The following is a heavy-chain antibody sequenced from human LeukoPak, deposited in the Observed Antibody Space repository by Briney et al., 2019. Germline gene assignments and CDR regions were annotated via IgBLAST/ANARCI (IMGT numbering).Heavy chain of an antibody. CDR3: AGGRTDIVVVPATLRNYYFDY. J-gene: IGHJ4*02. D-gene: IGHD2-2*01. Sequence: SVKVSCKASGGTFSSYDINWVRQAPGQGLEWMGGIMPMFGKTNYAQKFQGRVTTTAGKATSTAYMELSSLRSEDTAVYYCAGGRTDIVVVPATLRNYYFDYWGQGTLVTVSS. V-gene: IGHV1-69*06. CDR2: IMPMFGKT. CDR1: GGTFSSYD.